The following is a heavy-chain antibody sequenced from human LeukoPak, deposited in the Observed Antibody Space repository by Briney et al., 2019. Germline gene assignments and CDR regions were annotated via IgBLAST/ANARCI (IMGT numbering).Heavy chain of an antibody. J-gene: IGHJ4*02. CDR3: AKDSIWGTGKLVPSYYFDY. Sequence: PGGSLRLSCAASGFTFSSYGMHWVRRAPGKGLERVAVISYDGSNKYCADSVKGRFTISRDNSKNTLYLQMNSLRAEDTAVYYCAKDSIWGTGKLVPSYYFDYWGQGTLVTVSS. CDR1: GFTFSSYG. V-gene: IGHV3-30*18. CDR2: ISYDGSNK. D-gene: IGHD6-6*01.